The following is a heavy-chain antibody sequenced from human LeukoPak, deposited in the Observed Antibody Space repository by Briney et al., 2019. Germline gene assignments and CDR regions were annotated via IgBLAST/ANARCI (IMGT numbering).Heavy chain of an antibody. D-gene: IGHD6-13*01. CDR2: ISGSGGST. CDR3: AKGAGLTIADGFDY. CDR1: GFNFSSDA. V-gene: IGHV3-23*01. Sequence: GGSLRLSCAASGFNFSSDAMSWVRQAPGKGLEWVSAISGSGGSTYYADSVKGRFTISRDNSENTLYLQMNSLRAEDTAVYYCAKGAGLTIADGFDYWGQGTLVTVSS. J-gene: IGHJ4*02.